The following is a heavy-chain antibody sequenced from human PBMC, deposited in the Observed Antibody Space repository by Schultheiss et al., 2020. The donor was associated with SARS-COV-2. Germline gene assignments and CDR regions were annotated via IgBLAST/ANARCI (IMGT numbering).Heavy chain of an antibody. CDR1: GGSISSYY. CDR2: IYYSGST. CDR3: ARVLQRGSGSYYEI. J-gene: IGHJ3*02. V-gene: IGHV4-59*01. Sequence: SETLSLTCTVSGGSISSYYWSWIRQPPGKGLEWIGYIYYSGSTNYNPSLKSRVTISVDTSKNQFSLKLSSVTAADTAVYYCARVLQRGSGSYYEIWGQGTMVTVSS. D-gene: IGHD3-10*01.